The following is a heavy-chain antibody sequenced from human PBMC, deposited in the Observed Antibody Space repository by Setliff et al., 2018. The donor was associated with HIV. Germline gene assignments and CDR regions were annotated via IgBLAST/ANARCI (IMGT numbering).Heavy chain of an antibody. J-gene: IGHJ4*02. D-gene: IGHD3-3*01. CDR2: I. CDR3: ARGVNFDY. V-gene: IGHV4-39*07. Sequence: PSETLSLTCTVSGGSISTSRYYWGWIRQPPGKGLEWIGSINYNPSLTSRVTISADTSRNQFSLKLTSVTAADTAIYYCARGVNFDYWGQGTQVTVSS. CDR1: GGSISTSRYY.